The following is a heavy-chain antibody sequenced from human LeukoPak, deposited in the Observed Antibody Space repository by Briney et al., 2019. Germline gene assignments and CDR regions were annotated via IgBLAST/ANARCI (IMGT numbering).Heavy chain of an antibody. CDR2: IYCSGST. J-gene: IGHJ5*02. Sequence: SETLSLTCTVSGGSISSYYWSWIRQPPGKGLEWMGYIYCSGSTNYNPSLKSRVTISVDTSKNQFSLKLSSVTAADTAVYYCARDRNYDSSGYQNWFDPWGQGTLVTVSS. V-gene: IGHV4-59*01. CDR1: GGSISSYY. CDR3: ARDRNYDSSGYQNWFDP. D-gene: IGHD3-22*01.